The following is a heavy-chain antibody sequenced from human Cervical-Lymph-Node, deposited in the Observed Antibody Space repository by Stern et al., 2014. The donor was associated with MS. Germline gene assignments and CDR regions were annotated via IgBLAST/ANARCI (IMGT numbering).Heavy chain of an antibody. CDR1: GFTFSDHS. CDR2: ISRTGDTI. CDR3: ARGGSAYYYGMDV. J-gene: IGHJ6*02. Sequence: VQLVESGGGLVKPGESLRLSCAVSGFTFSDHSMSWVRQAPGKGLEWISYISRTGDTISYADSVKGRFTISRDNVKNSLYLQINSLRAEDAALYYCARGGSAYYYGMDVWGQGTAVTVSS. V-gene: IGHV3-11*01.